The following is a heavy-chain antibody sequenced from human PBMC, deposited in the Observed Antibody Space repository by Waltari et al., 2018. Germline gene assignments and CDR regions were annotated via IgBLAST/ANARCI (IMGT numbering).Heavy chain of an antibody. Sequence: QVQLVQSGAEVKKPGSSVKVSCKASGGTFSSYAIRWVRQAPGQGLEWMGGIIPILGIANYAQKFQGRVTITADESTSTAYMELSSLRSEDTAVYYCARTRTAVAGNYFDYWGQGTLVTVSS. CDR1: GGTFSSYA. CDR3: ARTRTAVAGNYFDY. V-gene: IGHV1-69*04. D-gene: IGHD6-19*01. CDR2: IIPILGIA. J-gene: IGHJ4*02.